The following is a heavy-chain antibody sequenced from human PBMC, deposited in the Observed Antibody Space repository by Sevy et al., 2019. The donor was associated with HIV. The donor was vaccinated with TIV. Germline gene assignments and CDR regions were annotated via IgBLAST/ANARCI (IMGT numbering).Heavy chain of an antibody. CDR2: ISGSGGTT. D-gene: IGHD3-22*01. J-gene: IGHJ4*02. CDR3: AKDPDNYFDSSNFDY. CDR1: GFTFSSYA. Sequence: GGSLRLSCAASGFTFSSYAMGWVRQAPGKGLEWVSAISGSGGTTYYADSVKGRFTISRDNSKNTLYLQMNSLRAEDTAVYYCAKDPDNYFDSSNFDYWGQGTLVTVSS. V-gene: IGHV3-23*01.